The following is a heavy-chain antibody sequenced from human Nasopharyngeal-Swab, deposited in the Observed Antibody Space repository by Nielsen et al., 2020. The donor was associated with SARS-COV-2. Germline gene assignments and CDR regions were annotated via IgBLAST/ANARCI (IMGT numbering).Heavy chain of an antibody. J-gene: IGHJ3*01. D-gene: IGHD5-18*01. CDR3: ARTGYSFGFDAFDV. V-gene: IGHV3-21*01. CDR2: ISSSSTYI. Sequence: GESLKISCAASGLTLSSYSMNWVRQAPGKGLEWVSSISSSSTYIYYADSVKGRFTISRDNAKNSLYLQMNSLRTEDTAVYYCARTGYSFGFDAFDVWGQGTMVTVSS. CDR1: GLTLSSYS.